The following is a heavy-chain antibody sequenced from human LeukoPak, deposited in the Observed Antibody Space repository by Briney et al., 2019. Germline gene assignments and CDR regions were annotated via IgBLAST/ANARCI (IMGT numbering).Heavy chain of an antibody. Sequence: GGSLRLSCAASGFTFSTQTINWVRQAPGKGLEWVSSISSNSTYRYYADSVKGRFAISRDNAKNSLFLQMNSLRAEDTAVYYCATDPPYSRSGLYFDYWGQGTLVTVSS. V-gene: IGHV3-21*06. J-gene: IGHJ4*02. D-gene: IGHD6-13*01. CDR2: ISSNSTYR. CDR3: ATDPPYSRSGLYFDY. CDR1: GFTFSTQT.